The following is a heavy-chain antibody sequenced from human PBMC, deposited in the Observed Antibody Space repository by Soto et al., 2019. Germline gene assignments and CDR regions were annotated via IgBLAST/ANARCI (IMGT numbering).Heavy chain of an antibody. CDR1: GGSISSGGYY. CDR2: IYYSGST. V-gene: IGHV4-31*03. J-gene: IGHJ3*02. D-gene: IGHD3-22*01. CDR3: ATYYYYDSSGYRSDAFDI. Sequence: LSLTCTVSGGSISSGGYYWSWIRQHPGKGLEWIGYIYYSGSTYYNPSLKSRVTISVDTSKNQFSLKLSSVTAADTAVYYCATYYYYDSSGYRSDAFDIWGQGTMVTVSS.